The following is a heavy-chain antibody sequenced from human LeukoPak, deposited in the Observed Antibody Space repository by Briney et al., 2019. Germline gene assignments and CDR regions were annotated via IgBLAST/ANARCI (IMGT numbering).Heavy chain of an antibody. CDR2: IYYSGST. Sequence: SETLSLTCTVSGGSISSSSYYWGWIRQPPGRGLEWIGSIYYSGSTYYNPSLKSRVTISVDTSKNQFSLKLSSVTAADTAVYYRARHAHLRYFDYWGRGTLVTVSS. J-gene: IGHJ4*02. CDR1: GGSISSSSYY. V-gene: IGHV4-39*01. CDR3: ARHAHLRYFDY. D-gene: IGHD3-3*02.